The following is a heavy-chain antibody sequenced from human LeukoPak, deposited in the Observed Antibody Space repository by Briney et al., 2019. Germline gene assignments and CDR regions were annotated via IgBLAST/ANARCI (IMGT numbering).Heavy chain of an antibody. Sequence: ASVKVSCKASGYTFTSYGISWVRQAPGQGLEWMGWISAYNGNTNYAQKLQGRVTMTTDTSTSTAYMELRSLRSDDTAVYYCARDLIGYSYGYDFDYWGQGTLVTVSS. J-gene: IGHJ4*02. CDR3: ARDLIGYSYGYDFDY. D-gene: IGHD5-18*01. V-gene: IGHV1-18*01. CDR1: GYTFTSYG. CDR2: ISAYNGNT.